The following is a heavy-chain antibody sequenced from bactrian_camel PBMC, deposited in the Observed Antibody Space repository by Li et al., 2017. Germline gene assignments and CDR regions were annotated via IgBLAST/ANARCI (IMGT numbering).Heavy chain of an antibody. J-gene: IGHJ4*01. Sequence: HVQLVESGGGSVQAGGSLTLSCTASGTSIFTHNTACMVWFRQAPGKGREGIAAISTAGSSTYYVDSVKGRFTISRDNSKNTVYLQMNNLKPEDTAMYYCAAARIGFLSLARYLYNYWGPGTQVTVS. D-gene: IGHD5*01. CDR1: GTSIFTHNTAC. CDR3: AAARIGFLSLARYLYNY. CDR2: ISTAGSST. V-gene: IGHV3S1*01.